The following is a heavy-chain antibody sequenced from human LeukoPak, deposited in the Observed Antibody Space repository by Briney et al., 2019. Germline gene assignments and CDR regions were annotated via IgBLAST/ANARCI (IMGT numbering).Heavy chain of an antibody. D-gene: IGHD1-26*01. CDR2: ISYDGSST. J-gene: IGHJ3*02. CDR3: AREPIRWQLRGDAFDI. CDR1: GFTFSNHA. V-gene: IGHV3-30*04. Sequence: GGSLRLSCAAAGFTFSNHAIHWVRQAPGKGLEWVVVISYDGSSTYYSDSVKGRFTISRDNSKNTLFLQMDSLRVDDTALYYCAREPIRWQLRGDAFDIWGQGTMVTVSS.